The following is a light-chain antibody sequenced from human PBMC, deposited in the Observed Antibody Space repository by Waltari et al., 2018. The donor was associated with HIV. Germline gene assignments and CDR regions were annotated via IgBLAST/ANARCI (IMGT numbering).Light chain of an antibody. V-gene: IGLV1-51*01. J-gene: IGLJ2*01. CDR1: GSTMGTNY. Sequence: QSVLTQPPSVSAAPGQKLTIPCPGRGSTMGTNYVSWYQQVPGTATKVLIYDYNKRPSGILDRFSGSKSGTSATLGITGLQTGDEADYYCGTWDSSLSAVVFGGGTKLTVL. CDR2: DYN. CDR3: GTWDSSLSAVV.